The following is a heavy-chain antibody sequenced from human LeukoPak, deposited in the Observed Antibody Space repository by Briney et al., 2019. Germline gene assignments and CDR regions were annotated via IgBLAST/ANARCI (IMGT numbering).Heavy chain of an antibody. J-gene: IGHJ4*02. CDR3: ARDNGGPTSVVAATCDY. CDR1: GFTFSSYS. V-gene: IGHV3-21*01. Sequence: PGGSLRLYCAVSGFTFSSYSMIWVRPAPGRGLSWVSSMSRSSSHIYYTDSINGRFTISRDNAKNSLNLQMNSLRAEDTAVYYCARDNGGPTSVVAATCDYWGQGTLVTVSS. CDR2: MSRSSSHI. D-gene: IGHD2-15*01.